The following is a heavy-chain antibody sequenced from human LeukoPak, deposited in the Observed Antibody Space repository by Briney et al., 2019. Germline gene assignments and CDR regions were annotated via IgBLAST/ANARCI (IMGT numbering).Heavy chain of an antibody. CDR2: ISSSGGTI. CDR1: GFTFSSYS. Sequence: GGSLRLSCAASGFTFSSYSMNWVRQAPGKRLEWVSYISSSGGTIYYADSVKGRFTISRGNAENSLYLQMNSLRAEDTAVYYCARTNSGWCFDYWGQGTLVTVSS. J-gene: IGHJ4*02. CDR3: ARTNSGWCFDY. D-gene: IGHD6-19*01. V-gene: IGHV3-48*01.